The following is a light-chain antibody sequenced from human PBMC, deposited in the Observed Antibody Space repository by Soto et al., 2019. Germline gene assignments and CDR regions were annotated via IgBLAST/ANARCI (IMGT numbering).Light chain of an antibody. Sequence: ETVMTQSPVTLSVSPGERATLSCRASQTVSSNLAWYQQKPGQIPSLLIYNTSTRATGIPARFSGSGSGTDFTLTISSLQSDDVAIYYYQQYNNWPRTFGQGTKLEI. CDR3: QQYNNWPRT. V-gene: IGKV3-15*01. CDR2: NTS. CDR1: QTVSSN. J-gene: IGKJ2*01.